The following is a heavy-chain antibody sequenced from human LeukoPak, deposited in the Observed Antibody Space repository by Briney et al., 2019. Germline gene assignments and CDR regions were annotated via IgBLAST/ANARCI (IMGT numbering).Heavy chain of an antibody. V-gene: IGHV3-23*01. CDR2: ISGSGGST. D-gene: IGHD2-2*01. CDR1: GFTFSSYA. J-gene: IGHJ5*02. CDR3: AKDYLVVPAAIMTSGWFEP. Sequence: GGSLRLSCAASGFTFSSYAMSWVRQAPGKGLEWVSAISGSGGSTYYADSVKGRFTISRDNSKDTLYLQMNSLRAEDTAVYYCAKDYLVVPAAIMTSGWFEPWGHGALVTVSS.